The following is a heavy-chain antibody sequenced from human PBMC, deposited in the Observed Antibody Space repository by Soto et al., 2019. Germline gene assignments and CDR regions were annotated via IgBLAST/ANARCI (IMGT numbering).Heavy chain of an antibody. CDR1: GFTFSSYG. J-gene: IGHJ4*02. CDR3: ARGAVAGTAPGNY. V-gene: IGHV3-33*01. D-gene: IGHD6-19*01. Sequence: QVQLVESGGGVVQPGRSLRLSCAASGFTFSSYGMHWVRQAPGKGLEWVAVIWYDGSNKYYADSVKGRFTISRDNSKNTLYLQMTSLRAEDTAVYYCARGAVAGTAPGNYWGQGTLVTVSS. CDR2: IWYDGSNK.